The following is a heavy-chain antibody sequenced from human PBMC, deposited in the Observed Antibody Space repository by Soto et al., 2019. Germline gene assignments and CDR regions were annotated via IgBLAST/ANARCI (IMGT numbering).Heavy chain of an antibody. D-gene: IGHD3-16*01. V-gene: IGHV3-53*02. Sequence: EVQLVETGGGLIQPGGSLRLSCAVSGFTVRSNYMSWVRQAPGKGLEWVSIIYSSGNTYYADSVKGRFTMSRDTSNNTVFLQMSSLRAEDTAVYYRARVSSPFGYWGQGTLVTVSS. CDR2: IYSSGNT. CDR3: ARVSSPFGY. CDR1: GFTVRSNY. J-gene: IGHJ4*02.